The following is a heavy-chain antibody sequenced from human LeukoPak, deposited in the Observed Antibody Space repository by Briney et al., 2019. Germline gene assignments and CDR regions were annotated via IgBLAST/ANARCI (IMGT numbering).Heavy chain of an antibody. CDR2: IKQDGNEK. D-gene: IGHD4/OR15-4a*01. Sequence: GGSLRLSCAASGFSFSTYWMSWVRQAPGKGLEWVANIKQDGNEKYYADSVKGRFTISRDNAKNTLYLQMNSLRAEDAAVYYCARRAGAYSHPYDYWGQGTLVTVSS. V-gene: IGHV3-7*03. CDR3: ARRAGAYSHPYDY. CDR1: GFSFSTYW. J-gene: IGHJ4*02.